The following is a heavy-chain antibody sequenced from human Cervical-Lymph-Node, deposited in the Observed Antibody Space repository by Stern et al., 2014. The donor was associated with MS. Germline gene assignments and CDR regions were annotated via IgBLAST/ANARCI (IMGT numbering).Heavy chain of an antibody. D-gene: IGHD2-21*01. Sequence: VQLVESGPGLVKPSEALSLTCTVSGGSIGSYYWTLIRQSPGKGPEWIGYIHDSGSAEYNPSLKRRVTISVDTSKNQLSLKLTSVTAADTAVYYCARVNRVVVATNYYYGMDVWGPGTTVTVSS. CDR2: IHDSGSA. J-gene: IGHJ6*02. CDR3: ARVNRVVVATNYYYGMDV. CDR1: GGSIGSYY. V-gene: IGHV4-59*01.